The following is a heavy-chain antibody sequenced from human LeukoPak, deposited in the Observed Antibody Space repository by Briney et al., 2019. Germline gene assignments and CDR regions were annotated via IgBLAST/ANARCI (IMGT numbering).Heavy chain of an antibody. J-gene: IGHJ4*02. CDR3: TTDEEPYYYDSSGYYLGY. CDR1: GFTFSSYG. Sequence: GGSLRLSCAASGFTFSSYGMHWVRQAPGKGLEWVGRIKGKTDGGTTDYAAPVKGRFTISRDDSKNTLYLQMNSLKTEDTAVYYCTTDEEPYYYDSSGYYLGYWGQGTLVTVSS. CDR2: IKGKTDGGTT. V-gene: IGHV3-15*07. D-gene: IGHD3-22*01.